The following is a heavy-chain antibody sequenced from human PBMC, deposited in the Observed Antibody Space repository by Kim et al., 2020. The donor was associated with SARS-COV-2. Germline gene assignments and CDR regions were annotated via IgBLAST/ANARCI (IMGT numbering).Heavy chain of an antibody. CDR3: ARDRSTIVGATALDY. J-gene: IGHJ4*02. Sequence: DSVKGRFTITRDNAKNSLYLQMNSLRAEDTAVYYCARDRSTIVGATALDYWGQGTLVTVSS. D-gene: IGHD1-26*01. V-gene: IGHV3-11*01.